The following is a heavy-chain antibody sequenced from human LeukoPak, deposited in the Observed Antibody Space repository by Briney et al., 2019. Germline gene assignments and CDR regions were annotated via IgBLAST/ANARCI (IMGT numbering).Heavy chain of an antibody. J-gene: IGHJ3*02. V-gene: IGHV1-69*04. CDR2: IIPILGIA. CDR3: ARAYYDSSGYYPDAFDI. CDR1: GGTFSSYA. D-gene: IGHD3-22*01. Sequence: ASVKVSCKASGGTFSSYAISWVRQAPGQGLEWMGRIIPILGIANYAQKFQGRVTITADKSTSTAYMELSSLRSEDTAVYYCARAYYDSSGYYPDAFDIWGQGTMVTVSS.